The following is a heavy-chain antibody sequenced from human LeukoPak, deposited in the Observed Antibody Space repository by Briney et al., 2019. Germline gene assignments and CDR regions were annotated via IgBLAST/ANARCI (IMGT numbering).Heavy chain of an antibody. CDR3: AKDAEITIFGVGKL. D-gene: IGHD3-3*01. CDR1: GFTFSSYG. V-gene: IGHV3-30*18. Sequence: PGGSLRLSCAASGFTFSSYGMHWVRQAPGKGLEWVAVISYDGSNKYYADSVKGRFTISRDNSKNTLYLQMNSLRAEDTAVYYCAKDAEITIFGVGKLWGQGTLVTVSS. CDR2: ISYDGSNK. J-gene: IGHJ4*02.